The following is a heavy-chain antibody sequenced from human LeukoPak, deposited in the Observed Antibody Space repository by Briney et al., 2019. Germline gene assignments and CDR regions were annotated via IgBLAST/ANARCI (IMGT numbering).Heavy chain of an antibody. Sequence: GGSLRLSCAAAGVTVSSNYMSWVRQAPGKGLEWVGRIKSKTDGGTTDYAAPVKGRFTISRDDSKNTLYLQMNSLKTEDTAVYYCTTVSSGLFDYWGQGTLVTVSS. CDR1: GVTVSSNY. J-gene: IGHJ4*02. CDR3: TTVSSGLFDY. CDR2: IKSKTDGGTT. V-gene: IGHV3-15*01. D-gene: IGHD3-22*01.